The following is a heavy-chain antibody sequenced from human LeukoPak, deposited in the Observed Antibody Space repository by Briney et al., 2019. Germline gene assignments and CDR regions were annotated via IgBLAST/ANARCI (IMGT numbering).Heavy chain of an antibody. CDR3: ARDSRADYYGSGSYRYNWFDP. CDR2: INPNSGGT. D-gene: IGHD3-10*01. Sequence: ASVKVSCKASGYTFTGYYMHWVRQAPGQGLEWMGWINPNSGGTNYAQKFQGRVTMTRDTSISTAYMELSRLRSDDTAVYYCARDSRADYYGSGSYRYNWFDPWGQGTLVTVSS. CDR1: GYTFTGYY. J-gene: IGHJ5*02. V-gene: IGHV1-2*02.